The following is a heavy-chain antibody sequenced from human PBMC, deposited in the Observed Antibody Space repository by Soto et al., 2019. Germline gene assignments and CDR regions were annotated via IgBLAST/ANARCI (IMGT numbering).Heavy chain of an antibody. CDR3: ARRYDNDY. Sequence: PSETLSLTCAVYGGSFSGYYWSWIRQPPGKGLEWIGEINHSGSTNYNPSLKSRVTISVDTSKNQFSLKLSSVTAADTAVYYCARRYDNDYWGQGTLVTVSS. D-gene: IGHD1-1*01. CDR1: GGSFSGYY. J-gene: IGHJ4*02. V-gene: IGHV4-34*01. CDR2: INHSGST.